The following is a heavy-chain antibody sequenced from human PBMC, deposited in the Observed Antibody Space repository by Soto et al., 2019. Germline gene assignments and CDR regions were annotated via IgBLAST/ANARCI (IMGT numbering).Heavy chain of an antibody. CDR3: ARSEIVVVPAALAYFDY. J-gene: IGHJ4*02. Sequence: PSETLSLTCAVFGGSFSGYYWSWIRQPPGKGLEWIGEINHSGSTNYNPSLKSRVTISVDTSKNQFSLKLSSVTAADTAVYYCARSEIVVVPAALAYFDYWGQGTLVTVSS. CDR1: GGSFSGYY. D-gene: IGHD2-2*01. CDR2: INHSGST. V-gene: IGHV4-34*09.